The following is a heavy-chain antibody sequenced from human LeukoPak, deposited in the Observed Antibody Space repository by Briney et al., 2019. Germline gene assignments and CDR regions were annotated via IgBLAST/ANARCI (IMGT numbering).Heavy chain of an antibody. CDR2: ISGSGGST. CDR3: AGGATYYYDSSDYRVRRGDAFDI. Sequence: GGTLRLSCAASGFTFSSYGMSWVRQAPGKGLEWVSAISGSGGSTYYADSVKGRFTISRDNSKNTLYLQMNSLRAEDTAVYYCAGGATYYYDSSDYRVRRGDAFDIWGQGTMVTVSS. V-gene: IGHV3-23*01. D-gene: IGHD3-22*01. J-gene: IGHJ3*02. CDR1: GFTFSSYG.